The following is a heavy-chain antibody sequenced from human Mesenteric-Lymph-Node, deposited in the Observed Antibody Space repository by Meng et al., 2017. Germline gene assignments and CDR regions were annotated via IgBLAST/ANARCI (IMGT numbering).Heavy chain of an antibody. CDR1: GGSISSSNW. CDR3: ASSMVRGVTAG. V-gene: IGHV4-4*03. CDR2: IYHSGST. Sequence: QLQLREWGPGRVKPPGTLSPPCAVSGGSISSSNWWSWVRQPPGKGLEWIGEIYHSGSTNYNPSLKSRVTISVDKSKNQFSLKLSSVTAADTAVYYCASSMVRGVTAGWGQGTLVTVSS. J-gene: IGHJ4*02. D-gene: IGHD3-10*01.